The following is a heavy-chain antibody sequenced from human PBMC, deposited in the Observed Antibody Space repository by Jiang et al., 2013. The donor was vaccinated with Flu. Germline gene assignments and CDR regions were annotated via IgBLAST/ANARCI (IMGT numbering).Heavy chain of an antibody. CDR2: ISAYNGNT. V-gene: IGHV1-18*01. J-gene: IGHJ5*02. CDR3: ARGRSGLGITGTQTPTNWFDP. D-gene: IGHD1-20*01. Sequence: PGQGLEWMGWISAYNGNTNYAQKLQGRVTMTTDTSTSTAYMELRSLRSDDTAVYYCARGRSGLGITGTQTPTNWFDPWGQGTLVTVSS.